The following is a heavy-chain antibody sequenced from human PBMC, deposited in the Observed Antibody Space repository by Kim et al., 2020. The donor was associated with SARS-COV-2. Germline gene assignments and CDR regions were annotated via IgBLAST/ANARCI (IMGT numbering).Heavy chain of an antibody. D-gene: IGHD1-26*01. V-gene: IGHV3-9*01. CDR1: GFTFDDYA. CDR2: ISWNSGSI. J-gene: IGHJ6*01. Sequence: GGSLRLSCAASGFTFDDYAMHWVRQAPGKGLEWVSGISWNSGSIGYADSVKGRFTISRDNAKNSLYLQMNSLRAEDTALYYCATLVGATPDYYYYYVMDV. CDR3: ATLVGATPDYYYYYVMDV.